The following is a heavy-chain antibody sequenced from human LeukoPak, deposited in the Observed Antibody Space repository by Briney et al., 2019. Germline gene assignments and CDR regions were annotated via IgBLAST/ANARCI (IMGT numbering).Heavy chain of an antibody. CDR2: ISGSSRYI. CDR1: GIPFSNYT. CDR3: ARVNSALVAASEGSWAGSFGFDH. Sequence: GGSLRLSCAASGIPFSNYTLTWVRQAPGKGLVWVSPISGSSRYIHYSDSVGGRFSISRDNAKNSVYLQMDSRTADDTAAYYCARVNSALVAASEGSWAGSFGFDHWGQGILVIAFS. D-gene: IGHD5-12*01. V-gene: IGHV3-21*06. J-gene: IGHJ4*02.